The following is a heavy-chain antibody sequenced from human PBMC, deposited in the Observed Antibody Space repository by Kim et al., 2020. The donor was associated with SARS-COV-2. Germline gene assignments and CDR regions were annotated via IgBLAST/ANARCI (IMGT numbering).Heavy chain of an antibody. CDR2: IRSKAYGGTT. CDR1: GFTFGDYA. V-gene: IGHV3-49*04. Sequence: GGSLRLSCTASGFTFGDYAMSWVRQAPGKGLEWVGFIRSKAYGGTTEYAASVKGRFTISRDDSKSIAYLQMNSLKTEDTAVYYCTRVQDSSGWRAFDIWGQGTMVTVSS. CDR3: TRVQDSSGWRAFDI. J-gene: IGHJ3*02. D-gene: IGHD6-19*01.